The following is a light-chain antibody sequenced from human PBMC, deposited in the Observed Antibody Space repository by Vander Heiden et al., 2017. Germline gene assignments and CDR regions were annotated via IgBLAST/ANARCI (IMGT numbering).Light chain of an antibody. J-gene: IGKJ4*02. CDR1: QSISSH. CDR3: RQSYSTPLT. V-gene: IGKV1-39*01. CDR2: AAS. Sequence: DIQMTQSPSSLSASVGDRVTLTCRASQSISSHLNWYQQKPGKGAKLLVYAASSLQSGVPSRCSGSGSESDVALTISSLQPEDFASCYCRQSYSTPLTFGGGTKVEIK.